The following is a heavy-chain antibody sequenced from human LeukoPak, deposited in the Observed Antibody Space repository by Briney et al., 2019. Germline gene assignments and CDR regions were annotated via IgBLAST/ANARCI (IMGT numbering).Heavy chain of an antibody. J-gene: IGHJ5*02. CDR1: GFPFSSHA. D-gene: IGHD1-26*01. V-gene: IGHV3-74*01. CDR3: ARAQVGAPTDL. CDR2: IHGDGDNI. Sequence: GGSLRLSCAASGFPFSSHAMYWVRQAPGKGLVWVARIHGDGDNISYADSVRGRFTISRDNAKDTLYLHMNSLRPEDTAVYYCARAQVGAPTDLWGQGTLVTGSS.